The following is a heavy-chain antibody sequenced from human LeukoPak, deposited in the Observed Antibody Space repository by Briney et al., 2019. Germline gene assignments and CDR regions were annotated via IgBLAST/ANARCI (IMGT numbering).Heavy chain of an antibody. V-gene: IGHV3-23*01. J-gene: IGHJ4*02. Sequence: PGGSLRLSCAASGFTLSVYAMAGGPQAPGKGLEWVSLISGGGGSTYYADVVKGRFTISIDNSNHALYFGMKGLRAEATAVYYCTSWGRSGPCHYRGRGTLVTVSS. CDR2: ISGGGGST. CDR3: TSWGRSGPCHY. D-gene: IGHD3-10*01. CDR1: GFTLSVYA.